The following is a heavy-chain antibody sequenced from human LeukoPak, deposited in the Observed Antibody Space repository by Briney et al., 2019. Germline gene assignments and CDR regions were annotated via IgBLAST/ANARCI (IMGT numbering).Heavy chain of an antibody. D-gene: IGHD2-8*01. Sequence: SVTVSCKASGGTFSSYAISWVRQAPGQGLEWMGGIIPIFGTANYAQKFQGRVTITADESTSTAYMELSSLRSEDTAVYYCARDKVLMVYAINYYYYYGMDVWGQGTTVTVSS. J-gene: IGHJ6*02. CDR2: IIPIFGTA. V-gene: IGHV1-69*13. CDR1: GGTFSSYA. CDR3: ARDKVLMVYAINYYYYYGMDV.